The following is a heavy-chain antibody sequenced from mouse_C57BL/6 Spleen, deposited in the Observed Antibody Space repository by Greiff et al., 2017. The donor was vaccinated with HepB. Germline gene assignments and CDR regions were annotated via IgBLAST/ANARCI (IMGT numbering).Heavy chain of an antibody. CDR2: ISDGGSYT. CDR3: ARDTPSNYDYAMDY. Sequence: EVHLVESGGGLVKPGGSLKLSCAASGFTFSSYAMSWVRQTPEKRLEWVATISDGGSYTYYPDNVKGRFTISRDNAKNNLYLQMRHLKSEDTAMYYCARDTPSNYDYAMDYWGQGTSVTVSS. D-gene: IGHD2-1*01. J-gene: IGHJ4*01. CDR1: GFTFSSYA. V-gene: IGHV5-4*01.